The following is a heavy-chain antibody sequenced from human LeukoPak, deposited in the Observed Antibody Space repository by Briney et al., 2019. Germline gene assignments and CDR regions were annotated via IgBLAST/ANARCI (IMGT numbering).Heavy chain of an antibody. V-gene: IGHV3-23*01. CDR3: AKGKAGVLVDLFDP. D-gene: IGHD2-8*02. Sequence: PGGSLRLSCAASGFTFSSYAMMWVRQAPGKGLEWVSTIVASYEGTFYANSVKGRFTISRDNSKSTLSLQMNSHRAEDTAVYYCAKGKAGVLVDLFDPWGQGTLVTVSS. J-gene: IGHJ5*02. CDR2: IVASYEGT. CDR1: GFTFSSYA.